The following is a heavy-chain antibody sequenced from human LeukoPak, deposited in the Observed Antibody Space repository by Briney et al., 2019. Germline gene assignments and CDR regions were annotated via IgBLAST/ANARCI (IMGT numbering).Heavy chain of an antibody. V-gene: IGHV3-30*04. Sequence: GGSLRLSCAASGFTFSSYAMHWVRQAPGKGLEWVAVISYDGSNKYYADSVKGRFTISRDNSKNTLYLQMNSLRAEDTAVYYCARGGPPALYDSRKTNWFDPWGQGTLVTVSS. D-gene: IGHD3-22*01. J-gene: IGHJ5*02. CDR1: GFTFSSYA. CDR2: ISYDGSNK. CDR3: ARGGPPALYDSRKTNWFDP.